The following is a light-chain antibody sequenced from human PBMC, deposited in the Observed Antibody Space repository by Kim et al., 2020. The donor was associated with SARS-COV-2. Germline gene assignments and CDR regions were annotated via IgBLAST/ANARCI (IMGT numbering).Light chain of an antibody. CDR3: QQYNDYPLT. Sequence: ASVGDKVTITCRASHGIGSRLAWYQQKPAQAPKSLIYTASTLQSGVPSRFSGSGSGSDFTLTITSLQPEDAATYYCQQYNDYPLTFGQGTRLEIK. CDR1: HGIGSR. CDR2: TAS. V-gene: IGKV1D-16*01. J-gene: IGKJ5*01.